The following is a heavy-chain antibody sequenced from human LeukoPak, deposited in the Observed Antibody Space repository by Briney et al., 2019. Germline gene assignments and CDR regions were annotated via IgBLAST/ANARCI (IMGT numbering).Heavy chain of an antibody. D-gene: IGHD3-16*01. Sequence: GGSLRLSCAASGFTFSSYAMSWVRQAPGKGLEWVSAISGSGGSIYYADSVKGRFTISRDNAKNSLYLQMNSLRAEDTAVYYCARDFGDVRYYYGMDVWGQGTTVTVSS. V-gene: IGHV3-23*01. CDR3: ARDFGDVRYYYGMDV. CDR1: GFTFSSYA. J-gene: IGHJ6*02. CDR2: ISGSGGSI.